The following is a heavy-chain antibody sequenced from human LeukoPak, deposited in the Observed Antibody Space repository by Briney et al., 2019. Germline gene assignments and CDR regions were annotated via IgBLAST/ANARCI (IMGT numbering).Heavy chain of an antibody. Sequence: GGSLRLSCAASGFTFSSYGMHWVRQAPGKGLEWVAVISYDGSNKYYADSVKGRFTISRDNSKNTLYLQMNSLRAEDTAVYYCARGDLRGLSSSTGWGQGTLVIVSS. D-gene: IGHD6-6*01. V-gene: IGHV3-30*03. J-gene: IGHJ4*02. CDR2: ISYDGSNK. CDR1: GFTFSSYG. CDR3: ARGDLRGLSSSTG.